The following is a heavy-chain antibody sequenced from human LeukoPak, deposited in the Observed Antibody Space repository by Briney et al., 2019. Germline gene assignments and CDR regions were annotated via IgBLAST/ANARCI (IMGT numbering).Heavy chain of an antibody. D-gene: IGHD3-10*01. CDR2: IYYSGST. CDR1: GVSISSYY. J-gene: IGHJ4*02. CDR3: AATTYYYGSGSPAFDY. V-gene: IGHV4-59*01. Sequence: SETLSLTCTVSGVSISSYYWSWIRQPPGKGLEWIGYIYYSGSTNYNPSLKSRVTISVDTSKNQFSLKLSSVTAADTAVYYCAATTYYYGSGSPAFDYWGQGTLVTVSS.